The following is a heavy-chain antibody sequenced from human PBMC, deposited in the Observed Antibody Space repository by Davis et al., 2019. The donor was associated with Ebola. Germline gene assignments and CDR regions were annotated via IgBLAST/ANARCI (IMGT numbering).Heavy chain of an antibody. CDR1: GFTFSNYW. CDR3: ARSGLSFGVVKYHYGMDV. J-gene: IGHJ6*04. V-gene: IGHV3-21*04. Sequence: GGSLRLSCAASGFTFSNYWMNWVRQVPGKGLEWVSSISGSSYYIYYADSAKGRFTISRDNAKNSLYLQMNSLRAEDTAVYYCARSGLSFGVVKYHYGMDVWGKGTTVTVSS. D-gene: IGHD3-3*01. CDR2: ISGSSYYI.